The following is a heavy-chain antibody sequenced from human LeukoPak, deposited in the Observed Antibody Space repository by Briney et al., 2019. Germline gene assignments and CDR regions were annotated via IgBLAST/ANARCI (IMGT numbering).Heavy chain of an antibody. Sequence: GGSLRLSCAASGFTVSSNSMRWVRQAQGKGLEWVAVIYSGGNTFDADSVKGRFTISRDNSKNTLYLQMNSLRAEDTAVYYCARDRAGGPGFDYWGQGTLITVSS. J-gene: IGHJ4*02. CDR3: ARDRAGGPGFDY. CDR2: IYSGGNT. D-gene: IGHD1-1*01. V-gene: IGHV3-53*01. CDR1: GFTVSSNS.